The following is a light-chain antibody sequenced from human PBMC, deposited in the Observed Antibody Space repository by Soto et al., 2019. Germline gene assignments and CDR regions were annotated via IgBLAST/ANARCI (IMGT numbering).Light chain of an antibody. J-gene: IGLJ1*01. CDR1: SSDVGGYNY. Sequence: LTQPASVSGSPGQSITISCTGTSSDVGGYNYVSWYQQHPGKAPKLMIYDVSNRPSGVSDRFSGSKSGNTASLTISGLQAEDEADYYCSSYTSSSTLYVFGPGTKVTVL. CDR2: DVS. V-gene: IGLV2-14*01. CDR3: SSYTSSSTLYV.